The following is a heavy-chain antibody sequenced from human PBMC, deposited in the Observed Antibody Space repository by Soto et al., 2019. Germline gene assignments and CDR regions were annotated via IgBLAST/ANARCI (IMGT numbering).Heavy chain of an antibody. CDR2: IIPIFGTA. D-gene: IGHD3-22*01. CDR3: ARVWSYYYDSSGSFYYYGMDV. J-gene: IGHJ6*02. CDR1: GYTFTSYG. V-gene: IGHV1-69*13. Sequence: ASVKVSCKASGYTFTSYGISWVRQAPGQGLEWMGGIIPIFGTANYAQKFQGRVTITADESTSTAYMELSSLRSEDTAVYYCARVWSYYYDSSGSFYYYGMDVWGQGTTVTVSS.